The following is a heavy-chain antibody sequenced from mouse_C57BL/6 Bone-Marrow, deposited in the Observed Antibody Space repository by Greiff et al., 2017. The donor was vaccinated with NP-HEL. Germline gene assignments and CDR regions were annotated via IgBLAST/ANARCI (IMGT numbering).Heavy chain of an antibody. J-gene: IGHJ1*03. D-gene: IGHD1-1*01. CDR1: GYTFTSYW. CDR3: ASYDGSSCCYWYFDV. Sequence: QVQLQQPGAELVKPGASVKLSCKASGYTFTSYWMHWVKQRPGQGLEWIGMIHPNSGSTNYNEKFKSKATLTVDKSSSTAYMQLSSLTSEDSAVYYCASYDGSSCCYWYFDVWGTGTTVTVSS. V-gene: IGHV1-64*01. CDR2: IHPNSGST.